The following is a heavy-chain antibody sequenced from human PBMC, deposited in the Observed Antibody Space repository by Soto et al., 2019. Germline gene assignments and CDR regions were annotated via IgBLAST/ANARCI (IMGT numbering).Heavy chain of an antibody. CDR2: VSSTGSS. CDR3: ARGVPAAGTDWFDP. V-gene: IGHV4-4*07. J-gene: IGHJ5*02. CDR1: GGSISNYY. D-gene: IGHD6-19*01. Sequence: SETLSLTCTVSGGSISNYYWSWIRQSAEKRLEWIGRVSSTGSSYYNPSLKSRVTISVDTSKNQVSLNLTSVTAADTAVYYCARGVPAAGTDWFDPWGQGTLVTVPS.